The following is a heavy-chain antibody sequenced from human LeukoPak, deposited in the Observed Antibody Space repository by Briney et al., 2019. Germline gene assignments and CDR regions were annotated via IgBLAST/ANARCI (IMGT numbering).Heavy chain of an antibody. V-gene: IGHV1-2*02. D-gene: IGHD1-26*01. Sequence: ASVKVSCKASGYTFIDYYIHWVRQAPGQGLECMGWINPKTGDTNYVEKFQGRVTMTRETSISTAYMELSRLNSDDTAMYFRARDVIMGYNHGWFDPWGQGTLVTLSS. CDR1: GYTFIDYY. J-gene: IGHJ5*02. CDR3: ARDVIMGYNHGWFDP. CDR2: INPKTGDT.